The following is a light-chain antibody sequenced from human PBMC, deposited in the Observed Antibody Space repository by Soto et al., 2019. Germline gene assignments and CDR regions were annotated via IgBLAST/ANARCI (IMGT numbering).Light chain of an antibody. V-gene: IGKV1-5*01. Sequence: DIQMTQSPSTLSSSVGDRVTLTCRASQSISTWLAWYKQKPGKAPELLIYAASSLESGVPSRFRGNGSGTEFTLTISGLQPDDFESYYCQQYNSYSGMFGQGTKVDI. CDR1: QSISTW. J-gene: IGKJ1*01. CDR3: QQYNSYSGM. CDR2: AAS.